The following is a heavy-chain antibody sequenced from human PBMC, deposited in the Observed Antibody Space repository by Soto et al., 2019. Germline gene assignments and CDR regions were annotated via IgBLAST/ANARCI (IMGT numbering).Heavy chain of an antibody. Sequence: QLQLQESDPGLVKPSETLSLTCTVSGGSISSTNYFWGWIRQPPGKGLEWIGSINYSGSTYYNPSLKSRVTISVDTSKNQFSLKLSSVTAADTAVYYCARSSCTRSSCYLDWLDPWGQGTLVTVSS. CDR2: INYSGST. V-gene: IGHV4-39*01. CDR3: ARSSCTRSSCYLDWLDP. D-gene: IGHD2-2*01. CDR1: GGSISSTNYF. J-gene: IGHJ5*02.